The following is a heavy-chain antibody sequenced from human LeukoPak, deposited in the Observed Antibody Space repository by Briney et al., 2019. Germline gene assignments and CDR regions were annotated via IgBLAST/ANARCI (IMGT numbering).Heavy chain of an antibody. D-gene: IGHD3-3*01. V-gene: IGHV1-24*01. CDR2: FDPEDGET. CDR3: ATFGFLGWFPLARLVGP. Sequence: ASVKVSCKVSGYTLTELSMHWVRQAPGKGLEWMGGFDPEDGETIYAQKFQGRVTMTEDTSTDTAYMELSSLRSEDTAVYYCATFGFLGWFPLARLVGPLGQGTLVTVSS. CDR1: GYTLTELS. J-gene: IGHJ5*02.